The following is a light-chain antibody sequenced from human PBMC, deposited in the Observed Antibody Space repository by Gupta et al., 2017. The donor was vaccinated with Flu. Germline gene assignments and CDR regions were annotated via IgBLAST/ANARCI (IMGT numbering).Light chain of an antibody. Sequence: QSALTHPASVSGSPGQSPPIYCIVTSSDVGGFNSVSWYQQHPGKAPKLLIYDVNSRPSGVSNRFSGSKSGNTASLTISGLQAEDEAYYYCSSYTTSSTSVFGGGTKVTVL. CDR1: SSDVGGFNS. J-gene: IGLJ2*01. V-gene: IGLV2-14*01. CDR2: DVN. CDR3: SSYTTSSTSV.